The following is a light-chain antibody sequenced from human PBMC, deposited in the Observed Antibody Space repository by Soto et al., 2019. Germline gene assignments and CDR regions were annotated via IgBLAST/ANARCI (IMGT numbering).Light chain of an antibody. J-gene: IGKJ1*01. V-gene: IGKV3-15*01. CDR3: QQYNNRPRT. CDR1: QSVTSN. Sequence: EVVMTQSPATLSVSPGERVTLSCRASQSVTSNLAWYQQKPGQAPSLLIYYASSRATSIPARFSGSGSGTEFNITISSRQSEDFAVYYCQQYNNRPRTFGQGTKVEIK. CDR2: YAS.